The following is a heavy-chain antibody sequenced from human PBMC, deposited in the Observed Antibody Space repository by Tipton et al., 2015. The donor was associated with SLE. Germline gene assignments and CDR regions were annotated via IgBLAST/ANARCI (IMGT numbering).Heavy chain of an antibody. CDR3: ARFSYDFWSGYYWFDY. CDR1: GGSISSYY. V-gene: IGHV4-4*09. D-gene: IGHD3-3*01. CDR2: IYTSGST. Sequence: TLSLTCTVSGGSISSYYWSWIRQPPGKGLEWIGYIYTSGSTNYNPSLKSRVTISVDTSKNQFSLKLSSVTAADTAVYYCARFSYDFWSGYYWFDYWGQGTLVTVSS. J-gene: IGHJ4*02.